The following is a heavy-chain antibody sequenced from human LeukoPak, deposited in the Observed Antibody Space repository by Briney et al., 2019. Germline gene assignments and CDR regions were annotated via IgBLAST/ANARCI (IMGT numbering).Heavy chain of an antibody. CDR1: GFTFSDYY. CDR2: ISSSGSTI. V-gene: IGHV3-11*01. J-gene: IGHJ4*02. D-gene: IGHD2-2*01. Sequence: PGGSLRLSCAASGFTFSDYYMSWIRQAPGKGLEWVSYISSSGSTIYYADSVKGRFTISRDNAKNSLYLQMNSLRAEDTAVYYCARESYCSSTGCYGGDYWGQGTLVTVSS. CDR3: ARESYCSSTGCYGGDY.